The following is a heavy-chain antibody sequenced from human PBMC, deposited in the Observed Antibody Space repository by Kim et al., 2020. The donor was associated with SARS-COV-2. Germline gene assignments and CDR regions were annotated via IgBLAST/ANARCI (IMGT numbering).Heavy chain of an antibody. CDR3: AKDQSARTGFDY. Sequence: YAESLKGRFTNTRDKSKNTLYRQRNSRRAEDTAVYYGAKDQSARTGFDYWGQGTLVTVSS. J-gene: IGHJ4*02. D-gene: IGHD2-8*02. V-gene: IGHV3-30-3*02.